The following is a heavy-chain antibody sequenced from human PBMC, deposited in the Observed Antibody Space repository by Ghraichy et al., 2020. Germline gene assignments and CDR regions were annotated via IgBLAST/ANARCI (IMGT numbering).Heavy chain of an antibody. V-gene: IGHV1-2*02. CDR2: INPNSGGT. Sequence: ASVKVSCKASGYTFTGYYMHWVRQAPGQGLEWMGWINPNSGGTNYAQKFQGRVTMTRDTSISTAYMELSRLRSDDTAVYYCARDIAARPSNWFDPWGQGTLVNVSS. J-gene: IGHJ5*02. CDR1: GYTFTGYY. CDR3: ARDIAARPSNWFDP. D-gene: IGHD6-6*01.